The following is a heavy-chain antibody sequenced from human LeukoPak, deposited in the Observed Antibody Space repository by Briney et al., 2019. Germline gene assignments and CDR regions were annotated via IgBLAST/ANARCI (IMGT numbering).Heavy chain of an antibody. Sequence: GGSLRLSCAAPGFTFSSYSMNWVRQAPGKGLEWVSSISSSSSYIYYADSVKGRFTISRDNAKNSLYLQMNSLRAEDTAVYYCARVYYYGSGSYFAFDIWGQGTMVTVSS. CDR2: ISSSSSYI. J-gene: IGHJ3*02. D-gene: IGHD3-10*01. CDR3: ARVYYYGSGSYFAFDI. CDR1: GFTFSSYS. V-gene: IGHV3-21*01.